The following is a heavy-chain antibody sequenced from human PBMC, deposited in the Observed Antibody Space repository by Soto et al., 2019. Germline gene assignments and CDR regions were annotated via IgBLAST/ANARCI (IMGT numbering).Heavy chain of an antibody. CDR3: ARERDYDSSGYSPWFDY. CDR1: GGTISNSTYY. V-gene: IGHV4-39*07. J-gene: IGHJ4*02. D-gene: IGHD3-22*01. Sequence: PSEPLSLTWTVSGGTISNSTYYWGWMRQPPGKGLEWIASFFIGGNTYYNPSLKSRVTISVDTSKNQFSLKLSSVTAADTAVYYCARERDYDSSGYSPWFDYWGQGTLVTVSS. CDR2: FFIGGNT.